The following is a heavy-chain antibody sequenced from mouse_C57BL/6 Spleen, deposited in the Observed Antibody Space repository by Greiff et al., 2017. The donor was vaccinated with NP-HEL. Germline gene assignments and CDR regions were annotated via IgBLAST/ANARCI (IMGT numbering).Heavy chain of an antibody. V-gene: IGHV1-52*01. CDR3: ARRGTTVVPYWYFDV. CDR2: IDPSDSET. CDR1: GYTFTSYW. D-gene: IGHD1-1*01. Sequence: QVQLQQPGAELVRPGSSVKLSCKASGYTFTSYWMHWVKQRPIQGLEWIGNIDPSDSETHYNQKFKDKATLTADKSSSTAYMQLSSLTSQDSAVDYCARRGTTVVPYWYFDVWGTGTTVTVSS. J-gene: IGHJ1*03.